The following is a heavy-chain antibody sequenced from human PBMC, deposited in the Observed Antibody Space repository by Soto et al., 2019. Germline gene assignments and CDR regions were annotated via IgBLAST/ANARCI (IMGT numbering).Heavy chain of an antibody. CDR2: ISYDGSNK. Sequence: PGGSLRLSCAASGFTFSSYAMHWVRQAPGKGLEWVAGISYDGSNKYYADSVKGRFTISRDNSKNTLYLQMNSLRAEDTAVYYCARDNRGYYDILTGYCMAYWGQGTMVTVSS. V-gene: IGHV3-30-3*01. CDR3: ARDNRGYYDILTGYCMAY. J-gene: IGHJ4*02. CDR1: GFTFSSYA. D-gene: IGHD3-9*01.